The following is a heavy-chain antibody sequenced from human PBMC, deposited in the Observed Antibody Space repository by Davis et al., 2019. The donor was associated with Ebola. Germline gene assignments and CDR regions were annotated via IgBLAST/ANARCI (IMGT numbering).Heavy chain of an antibody. V-gene: IGHV4-31*03. D-gene: IGHD3-3*01. CDR2: IYYSGNT. Sequence: PSETLSLTCTVSGGSISSGNYYWSWIRQHPGKGLEWIGYIYYSGNTYYKPSLKSRVTISEDTSKNQFSLKLSSVTAADTAVYYCARGAASGSYRPPFMDVWGKGTTVTVSS. J-gene: IGHJ6*03. CDR3: ARGAASGSYRPPFMDV. CDR1: GGSISSGNYY.